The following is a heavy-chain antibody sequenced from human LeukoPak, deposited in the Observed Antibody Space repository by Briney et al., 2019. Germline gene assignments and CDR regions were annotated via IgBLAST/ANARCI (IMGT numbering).Heavy chain of an antibody. CDR1: GYTLAELS. Sequence: ASVKVSCKVSGYTLAELSIHWVRQAPGKGLEWMGGYDPEHAKRIYAQKFQGRVTMTEDTSTDSAYMELSSLRSDDTAVYYCAADIPRPGIAVAPSPNNWFDPWGQGTLVTVSS. CDR3: AADIPRPGIAVAPSPNNWFDP. CDR2: YDPEHAKR. V-gene: IGHV1-24*01. J-gene: IGHJ5*02. D-gene: IGHD6-19*01.